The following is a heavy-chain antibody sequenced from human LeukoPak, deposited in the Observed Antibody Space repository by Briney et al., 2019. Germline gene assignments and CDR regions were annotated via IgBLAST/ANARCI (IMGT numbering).Heavy chain of an antibody. V-gene: IGHV3-53*01. J-gene: IGHJ4*02. CDR1: GFTVSSNS. D-gene: IGHD3-22*01. CDR2: IYSDNT. CDR3: AKLLYYYDSSQPY. Sequence: GGSLRLSCIVSGFTVSSNSMSWVRQAPGKGLEWVSFIYSDNTHYSDSVKGRFTISRDNSKNTLYLQMNSLRAEDTAVYYCAKLLYYYDSSQPYWGQGTLVTVSS.